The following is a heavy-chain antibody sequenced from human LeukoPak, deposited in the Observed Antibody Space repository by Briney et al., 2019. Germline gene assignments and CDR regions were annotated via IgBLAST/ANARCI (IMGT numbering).Heavy chain of an antibody. J-gene: IGHJ4*02. D-gene: IGHD3-22*01. CDR1: GFTFSSYG. Sequence: QPGGSLRLSCAASGFTFSSYGMNWVRQAPGKGLEWVSYISTSGSTKYYADSVKGRSTISRDNAKNSLYLQMNSLRAEDTADYDGSGYPPYWGQGTLVTVSS. V-gene: IGHV3-48*03. CDR3: SGYPPY. CDR2: ISTSGSTK.